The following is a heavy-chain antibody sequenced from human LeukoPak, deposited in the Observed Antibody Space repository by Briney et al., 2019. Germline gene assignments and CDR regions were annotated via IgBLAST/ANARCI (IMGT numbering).Heavy chain of an antibody. D-gene: IGHD5-18*01. CDR1: GGSISSGGYY. CDR2: INHSGST. J-gene: IGHJ4*02. CDR3: ARGGGYSYGYGMFDY. V-gene: IGHV4-39*07. Sequence: SETLSLTCTVSGGSISSGGYYWSWIRQPPGKGLEWIGEINHSGSTNYNPSLKSRVTISVDTSKNQFSLKLSSVTAADTAVYYCARGGGYSYGYGMFDYWGQGTLVTVSS.